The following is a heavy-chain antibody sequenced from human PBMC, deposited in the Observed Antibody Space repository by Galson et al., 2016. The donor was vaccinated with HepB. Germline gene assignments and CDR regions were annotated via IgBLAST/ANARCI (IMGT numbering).Heavy chain of an antibody. CDR2: INSDGSST. CDR1: GFTFRSYW. D-gene: IGHD3-10*01. CDR3: ARVSSGSGSYNDY. V-gene: IGHV3-74*01. J-gene: IGHJ4*02. Sequence: SLRLSCAASGFTFRSYWMHWVRQAPGKGLVWVSRINSDGSSTTYADSVKGRFTISRDNAKNTLYLQMNSLRAGDTAVYYCARVSSGSGSYNDYWGQGTLVTVSS.